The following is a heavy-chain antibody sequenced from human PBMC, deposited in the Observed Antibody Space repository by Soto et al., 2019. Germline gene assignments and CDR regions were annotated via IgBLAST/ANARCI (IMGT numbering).Heavy chain of an antibody. J-gene: IGHJ6*02. CDR2: ISYDGSNK. Sequence: GGSLRLPCAASGFTLSSYAMRGVRQAPGKGLEWVAVISYDGSNKYYADSVKGRFTISRDNSKNTLYLQMNSMRAEDTAVYYCARDGLRFLEWFGYYYYGMDVWGQGTTVTVSS. CDR1: GFTLSSYA. CDR3: ARDGLRFLEWFGYYYYGMDV. D-gene: IGHD3-3*01. V-gene: IGHV3-30-3*01.